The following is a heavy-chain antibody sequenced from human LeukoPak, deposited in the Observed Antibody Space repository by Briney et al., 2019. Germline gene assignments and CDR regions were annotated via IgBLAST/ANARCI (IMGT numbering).Heavy chain of an antibody. CDR2: IIPIFGTA. J-gene: IGHJ3*02. CDR1: GGTFSSYA. Sequence: ASVKVSCKASGGTFSSYAISWVRQAPGQGLEWMGGIIPIFGTANYAQKFQGRVTITADGSTSTACMELSSLRSEDTAVYYCADSSSSSDAFDIWGQGTMVTVSS. CDR3: ADSSSSSDAFDI. V-gene: IGHV1-69*01. D-gene: IGHD6-6*01.